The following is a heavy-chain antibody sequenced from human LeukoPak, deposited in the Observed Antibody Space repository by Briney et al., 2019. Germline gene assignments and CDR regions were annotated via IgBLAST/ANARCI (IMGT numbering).Heavy chain of an antibody. Sequence: GGSLRLSSAASGFTFSSYAMHWVRQAPGKGLEWVAVISYDGSNKYYADSVKGRFTISRDNSKNTLYLQMNSLRAEDTAVYYCARLDCSGGSCYLSAYYGMDVWGQGTTVTVSS. CDR1: GFTFSSYA. J-gene: IGHJ6*02. D-gene: IGHD2-15*01. CDR3: ARLDCSGGSCYLSAYYGMDV. CDR2: ISYDGSNK. V-gene: IGHV3-30-3*01.